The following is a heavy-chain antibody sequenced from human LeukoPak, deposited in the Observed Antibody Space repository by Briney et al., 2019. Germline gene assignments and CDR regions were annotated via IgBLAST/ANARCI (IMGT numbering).Heavy chain of an antibody. CDR3: ARDQYDSVWDSHRPYFDY. V-gene: IGHV1-18*01. D-gene: IGHD3-16*02. J-gene: IGHJ4*02. Sequence: ASVKVSCKASGCTFSSYGISWVRQAPGQGLEWMGWISVYNGNTKYAQKFQGRVTMTTDTFTSTAYMEVTSLRSDDTAVYYCARDQYDSVWDSHRPYFDYWGQGTLVTVSS. CDR1: GCTFSSYG. CDR2: ISVYNGNT.